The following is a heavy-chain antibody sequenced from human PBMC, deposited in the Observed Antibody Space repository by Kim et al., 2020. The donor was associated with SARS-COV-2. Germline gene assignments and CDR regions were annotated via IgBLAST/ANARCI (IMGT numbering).Heavy chain of an antibody. CDR2: ISGSGGGT. CDR3: ARDPFYDFWSAYYFVY. Sequence: GGSLRLSCAASGFTFSNYAMSWVRQAPGKGLEWVSAISGSGGGTYYADSVKGRFTISRDNSKNTLYLQMNSLRAEDTAVYYCARDPFYDFWSAYYFVYWGQGTLVTVSS. V-gene: IGHV3-23*01. J-gene: IGHJ4*02. CDR1: GFTFSNYA. D-gene: IGHD3-3*01.